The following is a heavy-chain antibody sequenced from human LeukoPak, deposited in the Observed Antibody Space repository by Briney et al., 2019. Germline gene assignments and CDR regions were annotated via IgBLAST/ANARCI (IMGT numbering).Heavy chain of an antibody. CDR2: INHSGST. V-gene: IGHV4-34*01. CDR1: GGSFSGYY. D-gene: IGHD3-9*01. CDR3: ARGYDILTGYPALFDI. J-gene: IGHJ3*02. Sequence: PSETLSLTCAVYGGSFSGYYWSWIRQPSGKGLEWIGEINHSGSTNYNPSLKSRVTISVDTSKNQFSLKLSSVTAADTAVYYCARGYDILTGYPALFDIWGQGTMVTVSS.